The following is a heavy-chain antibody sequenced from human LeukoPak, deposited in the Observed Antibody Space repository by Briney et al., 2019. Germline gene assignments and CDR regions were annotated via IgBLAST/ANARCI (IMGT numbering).Heavy chain of an antibody. V-gene: IGHV3-7*01. CDR3: ARLGYSSGWYGVGDAFDI. CDR1: GFTFSSYW. J-gene: IGHJ3*02. D-gene: IGHD6-19*01. Sequence: GGSLRLSCAASGFTFSSYWMSWVRQAPGKGPEWVANIKKDGSEKYYVDSVKGRFTISRDNAKNSLYLQMNSLRAEDTAVYYCARLGYSSGWYGVGDAFDIWGQGTMVTVSS. CDR2: IKKDGSEK.